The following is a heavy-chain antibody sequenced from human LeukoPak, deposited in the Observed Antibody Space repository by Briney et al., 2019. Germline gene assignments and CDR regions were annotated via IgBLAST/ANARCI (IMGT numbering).Heavy chain of an antibody. CDR2: IFGSGGSA. CDR1: GFTFNNYA. D-gene: IGHD6-19*01. V-gene: IGHV3-23*01. J-gene: IGHJ4*02. Sequence: GGSLRLSCAASGFTFNNYAMYWVRQAPGKGLEWVAGIFGSGGSAHYADSVKGRFTIFRDNSKNTVYLQMNSLRAEDTAVYYCGKTTVGYSSGGYPGGPVDYGGQGTLVTVSS. CDR3: GKTTVGYSSGGYPGGPVDY.